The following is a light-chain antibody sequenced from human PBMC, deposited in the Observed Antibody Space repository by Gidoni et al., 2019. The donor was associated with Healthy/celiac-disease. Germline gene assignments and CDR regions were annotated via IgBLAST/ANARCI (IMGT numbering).Light chain of an antibody. CDR3: QQSYSTPL. CDR1: QSISSY. J-gene: IGKJ4*01. V-gene: IGKV1-39*01. CDR2: AAS. Sequence: DIQMTKSPSSLSPSVGDRVTITCRASQSISSYLNWYQQKPGKAPKLLIYAASSLKRGVPSRFSGSASGTDFTLTISSLQPEDFATYYCQQSYSTPLFGGGTKVEIK.